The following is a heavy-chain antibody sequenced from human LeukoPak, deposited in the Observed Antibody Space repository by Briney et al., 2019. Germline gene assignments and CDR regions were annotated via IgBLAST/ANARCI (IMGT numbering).Heavy chain of an antibody. CDR1: GGSISSYY. CDR3: ARGGLRWSVTAEGDFDY. CDR2: IYYSGST. D-gene: IGHD4-23*01. J-gene: IGHJ4*02. V-gene: IGHV4-59*01. Sequence: PSETLSLTCTVSGGSISSYYWSWIRQPPGKELEWIGYIYYSGSTNYNPSLKSRVTISVDTSKNQFSLKLSSVTAADTAVYYCARGGLRWSVTAEGDFDYWGQGTLVTVSS.